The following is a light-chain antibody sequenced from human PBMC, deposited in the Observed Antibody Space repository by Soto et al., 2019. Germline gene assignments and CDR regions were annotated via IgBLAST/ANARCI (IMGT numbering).Light chain of an antibody. CDR1: QSVRSSH. CDR3: HQYGSSPRT. Sequence: EIVLTQSPGTLSLSPGERATLSCRASQSVRSSHLAWYQQMPGQAPRLLIYGTSNRATGIPDRFSGSGSGTDFTLTISRLEPEDFAVYYCHQYGSSPRTFGPGTKVDIK. V-gene: IGKV3-20*01. CDR2: GTS. J-gene: IGKJ1*01.